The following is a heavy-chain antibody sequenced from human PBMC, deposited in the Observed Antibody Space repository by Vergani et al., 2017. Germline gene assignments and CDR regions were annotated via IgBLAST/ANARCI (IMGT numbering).Heavy chain of an antibody. V-gene: IGHV1-3*01. Sequence: QVQLVQSGAEVKKPGASVEVSCKASGYTFTSYAMHWVRQAPGQRLEWMGWINAGNGNTKYSQKFQGRVTITRDTSASTAYMELSSLGSEDTAVYYCAREGFYDYVXGSYRLRGGYYFDYWGQGTLVTVSS. CDR3: AREGFYDYVXGSYRLRGGYYFDY. CDR1: GYTFTSYA. J-gene: IGHJ4*02. D-gene: IGHD3-16*02. CDR2: INAGNGNT.